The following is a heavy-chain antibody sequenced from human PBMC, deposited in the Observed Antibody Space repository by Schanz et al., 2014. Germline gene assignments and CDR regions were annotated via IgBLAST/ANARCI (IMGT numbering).Heavy chain of an antibody. D-gene: IGHD1-1*01. CDR3: ARDGAELYYFDD. J-gene: IGHJ4*02. CDR2: ISSSSSYI. Sequence: EVQLVESGGGLVKPGGSLRLSCAASGFTFSTYYMNWVRQAPGKGLEWVSSISSSSSYISYADSVKGRFTISRDNAKKSLYLQMNGLRAEDTAVFYCARDGAELYYFDDWGQGTLVTVSS. CDR1: GFTFSTYY. V-gene: IGHV3-21*02.